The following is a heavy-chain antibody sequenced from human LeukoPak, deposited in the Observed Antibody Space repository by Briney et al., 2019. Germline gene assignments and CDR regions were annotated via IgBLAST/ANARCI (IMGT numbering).Heavy chain of an antibody. J-gene: IGHJ5*02. D-gene: IGHD3-10*01. CDR2: LYDSGST. V-gene: IGHV4-4*07. CDR3: ARDSGTTGEVKFDP. CDR1: DASISNLY. Sequence: SETLSLTCTVSDASISNLYLSWIRQPAGKGLEWIGRLYDSGSTNYNPSLKSRVTLSVDTSTNQFFLKMTSVTAADTGVYSCARDSGTTGEVKFDPWGRGTLVTVSS.